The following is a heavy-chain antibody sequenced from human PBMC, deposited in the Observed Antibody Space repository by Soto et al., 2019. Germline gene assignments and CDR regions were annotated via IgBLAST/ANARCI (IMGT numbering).Heavy chain of an antibody. CDR1: GFTFSNFV. Sequence: PGGSLRLSCAASGFTFSNFVLRWVRQAPGKGLEWVSTITETGGDTFYTDSVKGRFTIFRDNSKNTLYLQMSSLSAEDTALYYCTKASADRHHMDVWGQGTTVTVSS. CDR2: ITETGGDT. CDR3: TKASADRHHMDV. V-gene: IGHV3-23*01. J-gene: IGHJ6*02.